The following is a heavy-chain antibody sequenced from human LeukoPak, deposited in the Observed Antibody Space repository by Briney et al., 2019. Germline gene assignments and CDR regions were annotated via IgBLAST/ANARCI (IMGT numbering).Heavy chain of an antibody. D-gene: IGHD6-6*01. Sequence: SETLSLTCTVSGGSISSSSYYWGWIRQPPGKGLEWIANIYYSGSTYYNPSLKSRVTISVDTSKNQLSLKLSSVTAADTAVYYCARESIAARHVGSVDYWGQGTLVTVSS. CDR1: GGSISSSSYY. V-gene: IGHV4-39*02. J-gene: IGHJ4*02. CDR3: ARESIAARHVGSVDY. CDR2: IYYSGST.